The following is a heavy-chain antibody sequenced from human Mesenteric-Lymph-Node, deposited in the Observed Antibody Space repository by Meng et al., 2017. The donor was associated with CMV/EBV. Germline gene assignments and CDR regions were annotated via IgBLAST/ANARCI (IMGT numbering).Heavy chain of an antibody. CDR1: GYTFTDYN. V-gene: IGHV1-8*03. CDR2: MNPNSGNT. Sequence: ASVKVSCKASGYTFTDYNLHWVRQAPGQGLEWMGWMNPNSGNTGYAQKFQGRVTITRNTSISTAYMELSSLRSEDTAVYYCARGPLDCTNGVCLKQGLYFDYWGQGTLVTVSS. J-gene: IGHJ4*02. D-gene: IGHD2-8*01. CDR3: ARGPLDCTNGVCLKQGLYFDY.